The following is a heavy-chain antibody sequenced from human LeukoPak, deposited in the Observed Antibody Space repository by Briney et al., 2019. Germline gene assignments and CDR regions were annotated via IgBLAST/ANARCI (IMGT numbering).Heavy chain of an antibody. Sequence: GGSLRLSCEAPGFSFSDYGMHWVRQAPGKGLECVALISNDGTNKFYVDPVKGRFTISRDNSKNTLYLQMDSLRTEDTAVYYCARDWARGNSYYVDYWGQGTLVTVSS. D-gene: IGHD4-23*01. CDR2: ISNDGTNK. J-gene: IGHJ4*02. CDR1: GFSFSDYG. V-gene: IGHV3-30*03. CDR3: ARDWARGNSYYVDY.